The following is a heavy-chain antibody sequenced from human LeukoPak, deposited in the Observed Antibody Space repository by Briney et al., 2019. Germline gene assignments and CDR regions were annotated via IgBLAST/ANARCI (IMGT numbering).Heavy chain of an antibody. CDR3: AAGRQRWLQLRWKSPFDY. D-gene: IGHD5-24*01. Sequence: ASVKVSCKASGGTFSSYAISWVRQAPGQGLEWMGGIIPIFGTANYAQKFQGRVTITADKSTSTAYMELSSLRSEDTAVYYCAAGRQRWLQLRWKSPFDYWGQGTLVTVSS. V-gene: IGHV1-69*06. J-gene: IGHJ4*02. CDR1: GGTFSSYA. CDR2: IIPIFGTA.